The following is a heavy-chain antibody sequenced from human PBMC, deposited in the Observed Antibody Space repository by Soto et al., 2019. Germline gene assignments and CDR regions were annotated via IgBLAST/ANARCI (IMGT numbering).Heavy chain of an antibody. J-gene: IGHJ5*02. D-gene: IGHD2-2*02. V-gene: IGHV4-61*01. Sequence: QVQLQESGPGLVKHSETLCLTCTVSGGSVSSDSYYWTWIRRPPGKGLEWIGHIYYSGSTNYNPSLKSRVTISLDTSKNQFSLKLSSVTAADTAVYYCAREYHPWGQGTLVTVSS. CDR3: AREYHP. CDR2: IYYSGST. CDR1: GGSVSSDSYY.